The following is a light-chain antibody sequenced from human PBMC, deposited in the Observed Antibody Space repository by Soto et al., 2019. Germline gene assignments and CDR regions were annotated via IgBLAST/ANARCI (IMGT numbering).Light chain of an antibody. J-gene: IGKJ5*01. V-gene: IGKV3-20*01. Sequence: EIVLTQSPGTLSLSPGERATLSCRASQSVSSSYLAWYQQKPGQAPRLLIYGASSRATGIPDRFSGSGSGTAFPLTISRLAPEDVAVYYCQQYGSSPITFGQGTRLEIK. CDR1: QSVSSSY. CDR3: QQYGSSPIT. CDR2: GAS.